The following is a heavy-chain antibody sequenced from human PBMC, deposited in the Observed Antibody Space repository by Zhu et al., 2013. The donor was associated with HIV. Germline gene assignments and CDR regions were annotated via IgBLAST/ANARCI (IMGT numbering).Heavy chain of an antibody. CDR2: MNPNSGNT. Sequence: QVQLVQSGAEVKKPGASVKVSCKASGYTFTSYDINWVRQATGQGLEWMGWMNPNSGNTGYAQKFQGRVTMTRNTSISTAYMELSSLRSEDTAVYYCARGGYYYDSSGYYYSAFDIWGQGDNGHRXF. CDR1: GYTFTSYD. CDR3: ARGGYYYDSSGYYYSAFDI. V-gene: IGHV1-8*01. J-gene: IGHJ3*02. D-gene: IGHD3-22*01.